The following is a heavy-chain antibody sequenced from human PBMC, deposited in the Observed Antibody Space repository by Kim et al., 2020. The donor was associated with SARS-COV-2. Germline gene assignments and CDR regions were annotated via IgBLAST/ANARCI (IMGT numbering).Heavy chain of an antibody. Sequence: GSTNYTPSLKSRVTISVDASKTQFSLKLSSVTAADTAVYYCARDHTYFDYWGQGTLVTVSS. V-gene: IGHV4-34*01. CDR3: ARDHTYFDY. CDR2: GST. J-gene: IGHJ4*02.